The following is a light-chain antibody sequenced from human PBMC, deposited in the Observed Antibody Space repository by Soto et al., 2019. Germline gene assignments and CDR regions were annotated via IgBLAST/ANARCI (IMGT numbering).Light chain of an antibody. J-gene: IGKJ1*01. Sequence: EIVLTQSPGTLSLSPGERGTLSCRASQSVTSNSLAWYQQRPGQAPRLVIYGASYRAAGIPDRFSGSGSGTDFSLTITGLEPEDFAVYYCQQYDSFSVTFCQGTKVEIK. CDR1: QSVTSNS. CDR2: GAS. V-gene: IGKV3-20*01. CDR3: QQYDSFSVT.